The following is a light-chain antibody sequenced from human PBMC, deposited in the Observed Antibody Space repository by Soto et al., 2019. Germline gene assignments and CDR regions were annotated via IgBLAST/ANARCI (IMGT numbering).Light chain of an antibody. CDR3: QQYHTWPIT. CDR2: GAS. CDR1: QGVSRK. Sequence: DIVMTQSPATLSVAPGERVTFSCRASQGVSRKLAWYQHTPGQAPRLLISGASTGATGIPARFSGSGSGPEFTLTISNLQSEDCAIYYCQQYHTWPITFGGGTKVEIK. J-gene: IGKJ4*01. V-gene: IGKV3-15*01.